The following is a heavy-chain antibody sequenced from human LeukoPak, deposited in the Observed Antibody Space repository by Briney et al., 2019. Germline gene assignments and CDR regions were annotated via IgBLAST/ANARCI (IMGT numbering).Heavy chain of an antibody. CDR2: INHSGST. Sequence: SETLSLTCAVYGGSFSGYYWSWIRQPPGKGLEWIGEINHSGSTNYNPSLKSRVTISVDTSKNQFSLKLSSVTAADTAVYYCAEYYYDSTGGAFDIWGQGTMVTVSS. CDR3: AEYYYDSTGGAFDI. CDR1: GGSFSGYY. D-gene: IGHD3-22*01. V-gene: IGHV4-34*01. J-gene: IGHJ3*02.